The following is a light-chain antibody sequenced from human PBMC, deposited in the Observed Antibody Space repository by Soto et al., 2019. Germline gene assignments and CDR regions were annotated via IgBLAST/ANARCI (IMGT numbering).Light chain of an antibody. CDR1: SSDVGGYNY. CDR3: CSYAGSYTYVL. J-gene: IGLJ2*01. V-gene: IGLV2-11*01. Sequence: QSALTQPRSVSGSPGQSVTISCTGTSSDVGGYNYVSWYQQHPGKVPKLMIYDVTKRPSGVPDRFSGSKSGNTASLTISGLQAEDEADYYCCSYAGSYTYVLFGGGTKVTVL. CDR2: DVT.